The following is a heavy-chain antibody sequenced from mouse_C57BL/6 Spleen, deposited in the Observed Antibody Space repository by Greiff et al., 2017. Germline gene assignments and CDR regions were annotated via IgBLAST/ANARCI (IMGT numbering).Heavy chain of an antibody. CDR1: GYSFTGYY. Sequence: EVKLVESGPELVKPGASVKISCKASGYSFTGYYMNWVKQSPDKSLEWIGEINPSTGGTTYNQKFKAKATLTVDKSSSTAYMQLKSLTSEDSAVYYCARSSSGYVDYWGQGTTLTVSS. V-gene: IGHV1-42*01. D-gene: IGHD3-2*02. J-gene: IGHJ2*01. CDR2: INPSTGGT. CDR3: ARSSSGYVDY.